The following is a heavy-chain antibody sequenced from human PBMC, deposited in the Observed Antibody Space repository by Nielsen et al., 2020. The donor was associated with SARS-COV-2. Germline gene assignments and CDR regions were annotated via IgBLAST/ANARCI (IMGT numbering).Heavy chain of an antibody. CDR2: VSRDGSDT. V-gene: IGHV3-30*03. D-gene: IGHD6-13*01. Sequence: GESLKISCAASGFTFANYGIHWVRQVAGRGLEWVAIVSRDGSDTFYVDSVKGRFTISRDNSKNTVYLQMNSLRAEDTAVYYCVRSAFPDPGTHWFDPWGQGTLVTVSS. CDR3: VRSAFPDPGTHWFDP. J-gene: IGHJ5*02. CDR1: GFTFANYG.